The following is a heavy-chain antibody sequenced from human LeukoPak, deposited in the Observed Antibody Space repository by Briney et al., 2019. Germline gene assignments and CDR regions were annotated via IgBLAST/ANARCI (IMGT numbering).Heavy chain of an antibody. Sequence: SETLSLTCTVSGGSISSSSYYWGWIRQPPGKGLEWIGSIYYSGSTYYNPSLKSRVTISVDTSKNQFSLKLSSVTAADTAVYYCARLGIFDYWGQGTLVTASS. D-gene: IGHD1-26*01. J-gene: IGHJ4*02. CDR3: ARLGIFDY. CDR2: IYYSGST. CDR1: GGSISSSSYY. V-gene: IGHV4-39*01.